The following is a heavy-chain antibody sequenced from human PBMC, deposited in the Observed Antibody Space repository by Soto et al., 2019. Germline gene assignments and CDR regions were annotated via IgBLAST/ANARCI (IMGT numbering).Heavy chain of an antibody. D-gene: IGHD6-19*01. CDR1: EFTLSTYA. V-gene: IGHV3-30-3*01. CDR3: ARDATAVASYYFDN. Sequence: QMQLVESGGGVVQPGRSMRLSCAASEFTLSTYAMHWVRQAPGKGLEWVAVISYDGSNKYYADSVKGRFTISRDTSKNTLYLQMNSLRPEDTAVYYCARDATAVASYYFDNWGQGTPVTVAS. CDR2: ISYDGSNK. J-gene: IGHJ4*02.